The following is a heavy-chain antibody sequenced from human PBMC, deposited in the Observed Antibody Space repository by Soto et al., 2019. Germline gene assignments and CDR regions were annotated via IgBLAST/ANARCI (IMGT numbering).Heavy chain of an antibody. V-gene: IGHV4-30-4*01. D-gene: IGHD3-10*01. CDR2: IYYSGST. Sequence: SETLSLTCTVSGGSISSGDYYWSWIRQPPGKGLEWIGYIYYSGSTYYNPSLKSRVTISVDTSKNQFSLKLSSVTAADTAVYYCAREMVRGVITPWGQGTLVTVS. CDR3: AREMVRGVITP. CDR1: GGSISSGDYY. J-gene: IGHJ5*02.